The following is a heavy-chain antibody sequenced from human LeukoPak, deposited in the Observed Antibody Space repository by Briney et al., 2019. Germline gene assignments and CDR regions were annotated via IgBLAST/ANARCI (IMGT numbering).Heavy chain of an antibody. J-gene: IGHJ4*02. CDR3: ANDPISICGVAHDY. Sequence: GGSLRLSCAASGFTFSIYAMSWVRQAPGKGLEWVSAISGSGGSTYYADSVKGRLTISRDNSKNTLYLQMNSLRAEDTAVYYCANDPISICGVAHDYWGQGTLVTVSS. V-gene: IGHV3-23*01. CDR2: ISGSGGST. D-gene: IGHD3-3*01. CDR1: GFTFSIYA.